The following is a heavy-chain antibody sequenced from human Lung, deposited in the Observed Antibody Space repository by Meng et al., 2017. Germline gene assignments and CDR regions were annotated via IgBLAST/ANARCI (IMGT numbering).Heavy chain of an antibody. D-gene: IGHD6-13*01. J-gene: IGHJ4*02. CDR3: AKDLSKQQQLGELDY. CDR1: GFTFSSYG. CDR2: ISYDGSNK. V-gene: IGHV3-30*18. Sequence: QGELVEAGGGEVQPGRSRRLACAAAGFTFSSYGMHWVRQAPGKGLEWVAVISYDGSNKYYADSVKGRFTISRDNSKNTLYLQMNSLRAEGTAVYYCAKDLSKQQQLGELDYWGQGTLVTVSS.